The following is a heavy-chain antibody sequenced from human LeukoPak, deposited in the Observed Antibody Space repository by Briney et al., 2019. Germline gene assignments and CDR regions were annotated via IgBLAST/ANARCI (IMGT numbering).Heavy chain of an antibody. Sequence: KPSETLSLTCAVYGGSFSGYYWSWIRQPPGKGLEWIGEIDHSGSTNYNPSLKSRVTISVDTSKNQFSLKLSSVTAADTAVYYCAMAGGSGTYYVDYWGQGTLVTVSS. J-gene: IGHJ4*02. D-gene: IGHD3-10*01. CDR2: IDHSGST. CDR1: GGSFSGYY. V-gene: IGHV4-34*01. CDR3: AMAGGSGTYYVDY.